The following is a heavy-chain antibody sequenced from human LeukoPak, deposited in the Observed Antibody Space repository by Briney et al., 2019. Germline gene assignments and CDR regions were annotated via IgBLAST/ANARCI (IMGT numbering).Heavy chain of an antibody. D-gene: IGHD4-17*01. Sequence: PSETLSLTCTVSGGSTSSGDYYWSWIRQPPGKGLEWIGNIYYSGNTYYNLSLKSRVTISVDTSKNQFSLKLSSVTAADTAVYYCARWQTDDYGDLNWFDPWGQGTLVTVSA. V-gene: IGHV4-30-4*01. CDR1: GGSTSSGDYY. J-gene: IGHJ5*02. CDR3: ARWQTDDYGDLNWFDP. CDR2: IYYSGNT.